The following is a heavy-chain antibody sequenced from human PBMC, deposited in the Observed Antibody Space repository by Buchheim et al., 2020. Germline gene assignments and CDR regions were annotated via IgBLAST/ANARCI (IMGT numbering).Heavy chain of an antibody. J-gene: IGHJ2*01. Sequence: QVQLVESGGGVVQPGTSLRLSCAASGFTFSSYAMHWVRQAPGKGLEWVAVISYDGSNKYYADSVKGRFTISRDNSKNTLYLQMNSLRAEDTAVYYCAREANNWYFDLWGRGTL. CDR1: GFTFSSYA. V-gene: IGHV3-30-3*01. CDR3: AREANNWYFDL. CDR2: ISYDGSNK.